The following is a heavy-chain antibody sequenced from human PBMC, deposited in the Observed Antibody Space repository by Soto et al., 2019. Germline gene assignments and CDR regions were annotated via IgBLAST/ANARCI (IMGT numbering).Heavy chain of an antibody. CDR3: ARKSRVYSSSYYFDY. J-gene: IGHJ4*02. CDR2: IYYSGST. V-gene: IGHV4-39*01. D-gene: IGHD6-6*01. CDR1: GGSISSSSYY. Sequence: SETLSLTCTVSGGSISSSSYYWGWIRQPPGKGLEWIGSIYYSGSTYYNPSLKSRVTISVDTSKNQFSLKLSSVTAADTAVYYCARKSRVYSSSYYFDYWGQGTLVTVSS.